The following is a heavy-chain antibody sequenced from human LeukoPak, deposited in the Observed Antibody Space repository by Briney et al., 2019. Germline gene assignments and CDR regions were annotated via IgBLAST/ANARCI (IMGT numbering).Heavy chain of an antibody. CDR3: AKEWTTMVRGVTFAFDI. CDR2: ITGSGGST. D-gene: IGHD3-10*01. Sequence: GGSLRLSCAASGFTFSSYAMSWVRQAPGKGLEWVSAITGSGGSTYYADSVKGRFTISRDNSKNTLYLQMNSLRAEDTAVYYCAKEWTTMVRGVTFAFDIWGQGTMVTVSS. CDR1: GFTFSSYA. J-gene: IGHJ3*02. V-gene: IGHV3-23*01.